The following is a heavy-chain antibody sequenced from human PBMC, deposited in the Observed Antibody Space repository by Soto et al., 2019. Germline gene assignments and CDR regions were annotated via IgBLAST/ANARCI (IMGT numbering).Heavy chain of an antibody. V-gene: IGHV5-51*01. Sequence: GESLKISCKGSGYSFTTYWIAWVRQMPGKGLEWMGIIYPGHFDTRYSPSFQGQVTISADKSISTAYLQWSSLKASDTAMYYCARQGCISTSCLYGLDVWGQGTTVTVSS. D-gene: IGHD2-2*01. CDR3: ARQGCISTSCLYGLDV. CDR2: IYPGHFDT. J-gene: IGHJ6*02. CDR1: GYSFTTYW.